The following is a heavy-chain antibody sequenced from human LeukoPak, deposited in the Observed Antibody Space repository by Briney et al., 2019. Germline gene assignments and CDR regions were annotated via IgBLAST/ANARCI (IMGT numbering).Heavy chain of an antibody. V-gene: IGHV3-49*04. CDR3: GSSTGYYSDYFDY. J-gene: IGHJ4*02. Sequence: GRSLRLSCTASGFTFGDYAVSWVRKAPGKGLEWVGFIGSKAYGGTTEYAASVEGRFIISRDDSRGVAYLQMNSLKTEDTAVYYCGSSTGYYSDYFDYWGQGTLVTVSS. D-gene: IGHD3-22*01. CDR2: IGSKAYGGTT. CDR1: GFTFGDYA.